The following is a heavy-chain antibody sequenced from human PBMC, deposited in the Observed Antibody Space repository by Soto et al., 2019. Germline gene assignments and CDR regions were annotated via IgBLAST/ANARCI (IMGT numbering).Heavy chain of an antibody. D-gene: IGHD6-13*01. CDR2: ISGDSIDT. V-gene: IGHV3-11*03. J-gene: IGHJ3*02. CDR3: ATGQQIRMADI. Sequence: QVQLLESGGGLVKPGESLRLSFAASTFTVSAYYMGWIRQPPGKGLEWISYISGDSIDTNHADSVKGRFTISRDNAKNSLYLQMNSLRAEDTAVYFCATGQQIRMADIWGQGTMVTVSS. CDR1: TFTVSAYY.